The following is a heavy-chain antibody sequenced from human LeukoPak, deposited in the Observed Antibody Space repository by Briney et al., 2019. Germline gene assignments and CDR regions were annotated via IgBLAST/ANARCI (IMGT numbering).Heavy chain of an antibody. Sequence: ASVKVSCKASGYTFTSYAMHWVRQAPGQRLEWVGWINAGNGNTKYSQKFQGRVTITRDTSASTAYMELSSLRPEDTAVYYCARVSLLPRSHYDYWGQGTLVTVSS. V-gene: IGHV1-3*01. CDR1: GYTFTSYA. D-gene: IGHD2-15*01. CDR3: ARVSLLPRSHYDY. J-gene: IGHJ4*02. CDR2: INAGNGNT.